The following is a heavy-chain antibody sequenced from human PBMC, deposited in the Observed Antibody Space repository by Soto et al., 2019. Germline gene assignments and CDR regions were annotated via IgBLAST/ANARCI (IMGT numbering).Heavy chain of an antibody. D-gene: IGHD7-27*01. CDR1: GYTFTSYG. CDR3: AREAGDGAFDI. J-gene: IGHJ3*02. V-gene: IGHV1-18*01. CDR2: ISGHNGKT. Sequence: QIHMVQSGAEVKKPGASVKVSCKGSGYTFTSYGVSWVRQAPGQGLEWMGWISGHNGKTKYAQKVQGRATVTTETSTSIAYLEVRSLRSDDTAVYYCAREAGDGAFDIWGQGTLVTVSS.